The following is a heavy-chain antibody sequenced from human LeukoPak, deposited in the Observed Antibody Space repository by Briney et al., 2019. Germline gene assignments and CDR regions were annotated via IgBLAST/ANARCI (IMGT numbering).Heavy chain of an antibody. CDR2: ISSSGSTI. V-gene: IGHV3-48*03. J-gene: IGHJ1*01. CDR1: GFTFSSYE. CDR3: AKDSLGTSAYFQH. Sequence: GGSLRLSCAASGFTFSSYEMNWVRQAPGKGLEWVSYISSSGSTIYYADSVKGRFTISRDNAKNSLYLQMNSLRAEDTALYYCAKDSLGTSAYFQHWGQGTLVTVSS. D-gene: IGHD1-1*01.